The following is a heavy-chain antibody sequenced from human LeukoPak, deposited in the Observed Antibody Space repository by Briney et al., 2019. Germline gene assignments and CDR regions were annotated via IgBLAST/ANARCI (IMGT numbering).Heavy chain of an antibody. D-gene: IGHD3-22*01. CDR2: INWNSANT. CDR1: GFTFDDYA. V-gene: IGHV3-9*01. J-gene: IGHJ1*01. Sequence: GRSLRLSCAASGFTFDDYAMHWVRQAPGKGLEWVSGINWNSANTGYAVSVKGRFTISRDNVKSSLYLQMNSLRNEDTALHYCVKGFDYDASGTPTHWGQGTLVIVSS. CDR3: VKGFDYDASGTPTH.